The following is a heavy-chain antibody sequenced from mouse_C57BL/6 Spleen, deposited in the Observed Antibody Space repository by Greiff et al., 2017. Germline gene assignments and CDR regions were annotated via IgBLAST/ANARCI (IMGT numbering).Heavy chain of an antibody. J-gene: IGHJ2*01. CDR3: ARRDLTVVAFDY. CDR1: GYTFTSYW. CDR2: IDPSDSYT. V-gene: IGHV1-69*01. D-gene: IGHD1-1*01. Sequence: VQLQQSGAELVMPGASVKLSCKASGYTFTSYWIHWVKQRPGQGLEWIGEIDPSDSYTNYNQKFKGKSTLTVDKSSSTAYMQLSSLTSEDSAVYYCARRDLTVVAFDYWGQGTTLTVSS.